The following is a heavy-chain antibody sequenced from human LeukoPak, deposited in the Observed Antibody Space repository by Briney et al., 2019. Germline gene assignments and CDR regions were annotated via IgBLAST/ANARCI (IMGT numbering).Heavy chain of an antibody. D-gene: IGHD6-6*01. CDR1: GFTFSSYG. CDR3: AKDSDLSSSTWFDP. J-gene: IGHJ5*02. CDR2: IWYDGSNK. V-gene: IGHV3-33*06. Sequence: QPGGSLRRSCAASGFTFSSYGMHWVRQAPGKGLEWVAVIWYDGSNKYYADSVKGRFTISRDNSKNTLYLQMNSLRAEDTAVYYCAKDSDLSSSTWFDPWGQGTLVTVSS.